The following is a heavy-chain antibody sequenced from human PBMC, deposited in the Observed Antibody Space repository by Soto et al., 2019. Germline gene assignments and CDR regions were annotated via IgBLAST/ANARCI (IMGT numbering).Heavy chain of an antibody. J-gene: IGHJ1*01. CDR2: ISYDGSNK. CDR1: GFTFSSYA. CDR3: ARARSRFDYGDSREYFQH. D-gene: IGHD4-17*01. V-gene: IGHV3-30-3*01. Sequence: GGSLRLSCAASGFTFSSYAMHWVRQAPGKGLEWVAVISYDGSNKYYADSVKGRFTISRDNSKNTLYLQMNSLRAEDTAVYYCARARSRFDYGDSREYFQHWGQGTLVTVSS.